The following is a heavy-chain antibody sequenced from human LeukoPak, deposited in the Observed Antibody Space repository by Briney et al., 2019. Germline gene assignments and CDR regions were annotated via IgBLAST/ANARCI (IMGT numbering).Heavy chain of an antibody. Sequence: ASVKVSCKASGGTFSSYAISWVRQAPGQGLEWMIRIIPILGIANYAQKFQGRVTITADKSTSTAYMELSSLRSEDTAVYYCARADYDILTDYLPVDYFDYWGQGTLVTVSS. CDR3: ARADYDILTDYLPVDYFDY. CDR2: IIPILGIA. CDR1: GGTFSSYA. J-gene: IGHJ4*02. D-gene: IGHD3-9*01. V-gene: IGHV1-69*04.